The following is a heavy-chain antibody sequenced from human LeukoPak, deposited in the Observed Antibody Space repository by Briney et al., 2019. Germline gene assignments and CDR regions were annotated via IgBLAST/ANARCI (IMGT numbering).Heavy chain of an antibody. CDR3: ARRSSAYYPS. CDR1: GYRFNNYW. Sequence: GESLKISCKGSGYRFNNYWIAWVRQMPGKGLEWTGIIYPGDSDTKYSPSFQGQVTISVDKSISTAYLQWSSLKASDTAMYYCARRSSAYYPSWGQGSLVTVSS. V-gene: IGHV5-51*01. CDR2: IYPGDSDT. J-gene: IGHJ5*02. D-gene: IGHD1-26*01.